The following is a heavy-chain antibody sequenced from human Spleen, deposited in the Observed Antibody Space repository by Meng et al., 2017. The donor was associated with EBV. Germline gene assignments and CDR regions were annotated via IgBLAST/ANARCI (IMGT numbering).Heavy chain of an antibody. CDR3: ARDHRVAAAGTQSWFDP. V-gene: IGHV1-18*01. D-gene: IGHD6-13*01. CDR2: ISAYNGNT. Sequence: VQVVQSGAEVKKPGASVKVSCKASGYTFTSYGISWVRQAPGQGLEWMGWISAYNGNTNYAQKLQGRVTMTTDTSTSTAYMELRSLRSDDTAVYYCARDHRVAAAGTQSWFDPWGQGTLVTVSS. CDR1: GYTFTSYG. J-gene: IGHJ5*02.